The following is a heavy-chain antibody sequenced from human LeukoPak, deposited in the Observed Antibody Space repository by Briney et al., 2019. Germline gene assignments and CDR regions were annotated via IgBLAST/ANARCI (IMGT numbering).Heavy chain of an antibody. J-gene: IGHJ4*02. Sequence: PSETLSLTCTVSGGSISSYYWSWIRQPPGKGLEWIGYIYYSGSTNYNPSLKSRVTISVDTSKNQFSLKLSSVTAADTAVYYCVRRTSGSYSDYWGQGTLVTVSS. CDR1: GGSISSYY. D-gene: IGHD1-26*01. CDR2: IYYSGST. V-gene: IGHV4-59*08. CDR3: VRRTSGSYSDY.